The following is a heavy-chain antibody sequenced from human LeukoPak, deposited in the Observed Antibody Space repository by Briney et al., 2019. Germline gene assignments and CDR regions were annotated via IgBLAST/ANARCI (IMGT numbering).Heavy chain of an antibody. Sequence: GGSLRLSCAASGFTFSSYAMSWVRQAPGKGLEWVSAISGSGGSTYYADSVKGRFTISRDNSKNTLYLQMSSLRAEDTAVYYCAKEHVRGDYDLGYFDYWGQGTLVTVSS. CDR1: GFTFSSYA. J-gene: IGHJ4*02. CDR2: ISGSGGST. CDR3: AKEHVRGDYDLGYFDY. V-gene: IGHV3-23*01. D-gene: IGHD4-17*01.